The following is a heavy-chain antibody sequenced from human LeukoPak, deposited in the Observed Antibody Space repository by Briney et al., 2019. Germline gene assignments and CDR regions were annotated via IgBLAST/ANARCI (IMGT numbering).Heavy chain of an antibody. Sequence: NSSETLSLTCAVYGGSFSGYYWSWIRQPPGKGLEWTGYIYYSGSTNYNPSLKSRVTISVDTSKNQFSLKLSSVTAADTAVYYCARHLSGSSWYTQNYYYGMDVWGQGTTVTVSS. CDR1: GGSFSGYY. J-gene: IGHJ6*02. V-gene: IGHV4-59*08. CDR2: IYYSGST. CDR3: ARHLSGSSWYTQNYYYGMDV. D-gene: IGHD6-13*01.